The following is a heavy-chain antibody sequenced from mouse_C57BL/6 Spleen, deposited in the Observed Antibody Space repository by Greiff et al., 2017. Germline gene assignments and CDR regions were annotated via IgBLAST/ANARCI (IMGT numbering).Heavy chain of an antibody. CDR2: FYPGSGSI. V-gene: IGHV1-62-2*01. CDR3: ARDGYYYGNSYYFDY. CDR1: GYTFTEYT. J-gene: IGHJ2*01. Sequence: VKLQESGAELVKPGASVKLSCKASGYTFTEYTIHWVKQRSGQGLEWIGWFYPGSGSIKYNEKFKDKVTLTADKSSSTVYMERSRLTSEDSAVDFCARDGYYYGNSYYFDYWGQGTTLTVSA. D-gene: IGHD1-1*01.